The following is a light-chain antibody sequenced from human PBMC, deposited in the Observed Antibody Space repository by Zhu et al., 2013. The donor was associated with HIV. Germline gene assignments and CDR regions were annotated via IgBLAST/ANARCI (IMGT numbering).Light chain of an antibody. CDR3: QQYDNLLT. CDR1: QDISNY. V-gene: IGKV1-33*01. CDR2: DAS. J-gene: IGKJ5*01. Sequence: DIQMTQSPSSLSASVGDRVTITCQASQDISNYLNWYQQKPGKAPKLLIYDASNLETGVPSRFSGSGSGTDFLSPSAACSLKIFATYYCQQYDNLLTFGQGTRLEIK.